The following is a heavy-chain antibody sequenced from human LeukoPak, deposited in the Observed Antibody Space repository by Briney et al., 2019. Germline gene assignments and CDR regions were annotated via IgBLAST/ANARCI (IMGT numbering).Heavy chain of an antibody. J-gene: IGHJ4*02. CDR1: GFTFDDYA. CDR2: ITWNSGNI. Sequence: PGGSLRLSCAASGFTFDDYAMHWVRQVPGKGLEWVSGITWNSGNIGYADSVKGRLTISRDNAKNSLYLQMNSLRAEDTAFYYCAKDESDSSTWNYFDYWGQGTLVTVSS. D-gene: IGHD6-13*01. V-gene: IGHV3-9*01. CDR3: AKDESDSSTWNYFDY.